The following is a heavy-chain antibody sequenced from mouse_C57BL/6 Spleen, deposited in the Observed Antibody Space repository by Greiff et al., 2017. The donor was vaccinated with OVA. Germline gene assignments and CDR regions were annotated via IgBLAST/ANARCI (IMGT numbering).Heavy chain of an antibody. J-gene: IGHJ2*01. Sequence: EVKLMESGEGLVKPGGSLKLSCAASGFTFSSYAMSWVRQTPEKRLEWVAYISSGGDYIYYADTVKGRFTISRDNARNTLYLQMSSLKSEDTAMYYCTREGNWIIDYWGQGTTLTVSS. D-gene: IGHD4-1*01. V-gene: IGHV5-9-1*02. CDR2: ISSGGDYI. CDR1: GFTFSSYA. CDR3: TREGNWIIDY.